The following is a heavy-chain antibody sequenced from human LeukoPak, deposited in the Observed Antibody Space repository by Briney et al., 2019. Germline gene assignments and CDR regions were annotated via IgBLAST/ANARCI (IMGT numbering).Heavy chain of an antibody. D-gene: IGHD5-24*01. CDR1: DGSISSSTYY. CDR3: ATGDGYNSYYFNQ. V-gene: IGHV4-39*07. CDR2: FYWSRNT. J-gene: IGHJ4*02. Sequence: TSETLSLTRTVSDGSISSSTYYWGWIRQPPGKGLEWVGSFYWSRNTYYNPSLNSRVTVLVDKSKNVFSLKLNSVTAADTALYYCATGDGYNSYYFNQWGQGILITVSS.